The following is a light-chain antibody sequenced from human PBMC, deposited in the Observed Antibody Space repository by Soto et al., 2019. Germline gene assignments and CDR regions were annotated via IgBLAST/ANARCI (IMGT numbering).Light chain of an antibody. CDR3: QQRSSWPPT. V-gene: IGKV3-11*01. J-gene: IGKJ1*01. CDR1: QSVSSY. CDR2: DAS. Sequence: EIVLTQSPATLSLSPGERATLSCRASQSVSSYLAWYQQKPGQAPRLLIYDASNRATGIPARFSGSGSGTDFTLTISSLEPEDFAVYYCQQRSSWPPTFGQGTRWISN.